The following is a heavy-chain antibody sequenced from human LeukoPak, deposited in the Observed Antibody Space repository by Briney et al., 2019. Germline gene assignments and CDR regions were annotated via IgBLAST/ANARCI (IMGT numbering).Heavy chain of an antibody. J-gene: IGHJ2*01. Sequence: GGSLRLSCAASGFAISSFWMTWVRQAPGKGLEWLANIKQDGSVKYYADSVKGRFTISRDNAKNSLYVQMNSLRAEDTALYYCARTPYYYDSSGYSAYWYFDLWGRGTLVTVSS. CDR1: GFAISSFW. CDR3: ARTPYYYDSSGYSAYWYFDL. V-gene: IGHV3-7*03. D-gene: IGHD3-22*01. CDR2: IKQDGSVK.